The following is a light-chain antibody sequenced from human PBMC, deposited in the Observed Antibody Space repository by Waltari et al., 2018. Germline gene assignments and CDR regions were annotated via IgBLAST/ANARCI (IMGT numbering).Light chain of an antibody. CDR3: QAGDSTSYVV. V-gene: IGLV3-1*01. J-gene: IGLJ2*01. CDR2: QDI. CDR1: RLGNKF. Sequence: SYELTQPPSVSVSPGHTASITCSGDRLGNKFASWYQQTPGQSPVLIIYQDIKRPSGIPERFSGSIYGNTATLTISEAQSVDEADYYCQAGDSTSYVVFGGGTKLTVL.